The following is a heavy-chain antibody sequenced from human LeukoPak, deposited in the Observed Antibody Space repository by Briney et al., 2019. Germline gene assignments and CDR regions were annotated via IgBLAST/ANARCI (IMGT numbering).Heavy chain of an antibody. D-gene: IGHD2-2*01. CDR1: GFTFSSYA. Sequence: GGSLRLSCAASGFTFSSYAMHWVRQAPGKGLGWVAPISYDGSNKYYADSVQGRFTISRDNSKNTLYLQMNSLRAEDTAVYYCARGDIVIVPAANIHYYYGMDVWGQGTTVTVSS. CDR3: ARGDIVIVPAANIHYYYGMDV. CDR2: ISYDGSNK. V-gene: IGHV3-30*04. J-gene: IGHJ6*02.